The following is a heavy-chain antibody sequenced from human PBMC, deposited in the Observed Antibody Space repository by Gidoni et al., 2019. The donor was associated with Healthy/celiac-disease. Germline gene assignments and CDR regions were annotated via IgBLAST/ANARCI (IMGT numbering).Heavy chain of an antibody. Sequence: QVQLVQSGAEVKKPGASVKVSCKASGYTFTSYDINWVRQATGQGLEWMGWMNPNSGNTGYAQKFQGRVTMTRNTSISTAYMELSSLRSEDTAVYYCARGSRLSCTNGVCYSYGMDVWGQGTTVTVSS. CDR2: MNPNSGNT. V-gene: IGHV1-8*01. D-gene: IGHD2-8*01. CDR3: ARGSRLSCTNGVCYSYGMDV. CDR1: GYTFTSYD. J-gene: IGHJ6*02.